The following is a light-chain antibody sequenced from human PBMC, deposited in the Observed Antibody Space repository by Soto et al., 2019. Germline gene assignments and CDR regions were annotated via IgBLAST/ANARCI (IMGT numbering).Light chain of an antibody. CDR2: DVS. CDR1: SSDVGGHNY. J-gene: IGLJ1*01. Sequence: QSVLTQPRSVSGSPGHSVTMSCTGTSSDVGGHNYVSWYQQHPGKAPKLMVYDVSKRPSGVPDRFSGSKSGNTASLTISGLQAEDEADYFCSSYSISTAYLFGTGTKLTVL. V-gene: IGLV2-11*01. CDR3: SSYSISTAYL.